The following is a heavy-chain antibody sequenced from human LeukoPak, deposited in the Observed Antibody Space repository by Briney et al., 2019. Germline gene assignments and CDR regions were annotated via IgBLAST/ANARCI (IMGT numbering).Heavy chain of an antibody. Sequence: ASVKVSCKASGYTFTSYDINWVRQATGQGLEWMGWMNPNSGNTGYAQKLQGRVTMTTDTSTSTAYMELRSLRSDDTAVYYCAMPGGDGGEDYWGQGTLVTVSS. J-gene: IGHJ4*02. CDR2: MNPNSGNT. CDR1: GYTFTSYD. CDR3: AMPGGDGGEDY. D-gene: IGHD2-21*02. V-gene: IGHV1-8*01.